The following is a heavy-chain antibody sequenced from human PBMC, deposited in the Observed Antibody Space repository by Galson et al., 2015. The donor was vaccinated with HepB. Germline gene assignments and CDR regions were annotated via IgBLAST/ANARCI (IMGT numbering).Heavy chain of an antibody. CDR1: GFTFSSYA. D-gene: IGHD5-24*01. V-gene: IGHV3-30-3*01. J-gene: IGHJ4*02. Sequence: SLRLSCAASGFTFSSYAMHWVRQAPGKGLEWVAVISYDGSNKYYADSVKGRFTISRDNSKNTLYLQMNSLRAEDTAVYYCARARKRWLQFFSSFDYWGQGTLVTVSS. CDR3: ARARKRWLQFFSSFDY. CDR2: ISYDGSNK.